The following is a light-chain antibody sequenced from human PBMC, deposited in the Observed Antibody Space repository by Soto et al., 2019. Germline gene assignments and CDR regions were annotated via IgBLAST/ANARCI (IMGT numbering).Light chain of an antibody. CDR3: SSYTSSRTLA. J-gene: IGLJ2*01. V-gene: IGLV2-14*01. CDR2: DVS. Sequence: QSALTQPASVSGSPGQSITISCTGTSSDVGGYNYVSWYQQHPGKAPKLMIYDVSNRPSGVSNRFSGSKSANTASLTISGLQAEDEADYYCSSYTSSRTLAFGGGTQLTVL. CDR1: SSDVGGYNY.